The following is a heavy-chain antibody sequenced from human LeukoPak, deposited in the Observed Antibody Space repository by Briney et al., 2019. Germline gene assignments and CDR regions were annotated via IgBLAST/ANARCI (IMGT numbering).Heavy chain of an antibody. D-gene: IGHD4-17*01. CDR3: ARGLNGDYGVSGWFDP. J-gene: IGHJ5*02. V-gene: IGHV4-34*01. CDR2: INHSGST. CDR1: GGSFSGYY. Sequence: PSETLSLTCAVYGGSFSGYYWSWIRQPPGKGLEWIGEINHSGSTNYNPSLKSRVTISVDTSKNQFSLKLSSVTAADTAVYYCARGLNGDYGVSGWFDPWGQGTLVTVSS.